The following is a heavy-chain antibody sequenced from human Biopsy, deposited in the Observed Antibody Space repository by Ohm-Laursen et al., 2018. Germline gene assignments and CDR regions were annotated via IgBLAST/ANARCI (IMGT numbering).Heavy chain of an antibody. V-gene: IGHV1-58*01. D-gene: IGHD1-1*01. Sequence: SVKVSCKASGFTFSSSAVQWVRQARGQRLEWIGWIVVGSGHTNYAQKFQERVTITRDMSTSTAYMELTSLRSEDTAVYYCAERGVERGRPLAYWGQGTLVTVSS. CDR2: IVVGSGHT. CDR3: AERGVERGRPLAY. J-gene: IGHJ4*02. CDR1: GFTFSSSA.